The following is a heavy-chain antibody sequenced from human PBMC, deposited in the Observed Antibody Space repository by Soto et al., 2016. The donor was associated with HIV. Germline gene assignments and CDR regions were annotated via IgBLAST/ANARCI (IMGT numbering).Heavy chain of an antibody. Sequence: EVQLVESGGDLVQPGGSLRLSCTASGFTFTNHWMHWVRQAPGKGLVWVSRINSDGSTTRYADSVKGRFTISRDNAKNTLYLQMNTLRAEDTAVYFCARRPETTRHFDSVGPGTLVTVSS. D-gene: IGHD4-4*01. CDR1: GFTFTNHW. J-gene: IGHJ4*03. CDR2: INSDGSTT. V-gene: IGHV3-74*01. CDR3: ARRPETTRHFDS.